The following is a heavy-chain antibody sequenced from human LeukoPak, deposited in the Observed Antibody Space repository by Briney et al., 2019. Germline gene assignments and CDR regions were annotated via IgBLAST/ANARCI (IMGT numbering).Heavy chain of an antibody. CDR3: ARVNYRNNGVEFDY. Sequence: SQTLSLTCAISGDSVSSDSASWNWIRQSPSRGLEWLGRTYYRSEWYNDYAVSVKSRITINPDTSKNQFSLQLNSVTPEDTAVYYCARVNYRNNGVEFDYWGQGTLVTVSS. CDR1: GDSVSSDSAS. CDR2: TYYRSEWYN. J-gene: IGHJ4*02. V-gene: IGHV6-1*01. D-gene: IGHD4-11*01.